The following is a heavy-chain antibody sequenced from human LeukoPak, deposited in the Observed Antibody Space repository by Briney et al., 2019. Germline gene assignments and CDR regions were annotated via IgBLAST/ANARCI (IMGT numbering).Heavy chain of an antibody. D-gene: IGHD2-15*01. V-gene: IGHV4-30-2*01. J-gene: IGHJ5*02. CDR1: GGPISSGGYS. CDR2: IYHSGST. Sequence: PSQTLSLTCAVSGGPISSGGYSWSWIRQPPGKGLEWIGYIYHSGSTYYNPSLKSRVTISVDRSKNQFSLNLSSVTAADTAVYYCAREGYCSGGSCDNWFDPWGQGTLVTVSS. CDR3: AREGYCSGGSCDNWFDP.